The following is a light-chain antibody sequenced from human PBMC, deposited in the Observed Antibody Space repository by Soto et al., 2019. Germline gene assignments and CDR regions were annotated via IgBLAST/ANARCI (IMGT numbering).Light chain of an antibody. V-gene: IGKV1-17*02. Sequence: DIQMTQSPSSLSASVGDRVTITCRASQGIRNDLGWYQQKPGKAPKRLIYAASSLQSGVPSRFSGSGFGTEFPLHISHPQPEKFGTYYCLQHNTYPLNFRRGTKVEI. J-gene: IGKJ4*01. CDR1: QGIRND. CDR2: AAS. CDR3: LQHNTYPLN.